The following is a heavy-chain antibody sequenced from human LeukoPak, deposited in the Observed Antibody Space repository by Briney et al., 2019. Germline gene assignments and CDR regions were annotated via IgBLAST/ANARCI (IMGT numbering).Heavy chain of an antibody. D-gene: IGHD1-7*01. CDR3: ARLQLRYWYFDL. J-gene: IGHJ2*01. CDR2: IHYRGST. Sequence: SETLSLTCTVSGGSISSGDYYWSWIRQPPGKGLEWIGYIHYRGSTYYNPSLKSRVTISIDTSKNQFSLKLNSVTAADMAVYSCARLQLRYWYFDLWGRGTLVTVSS. V-gene: IGHV4-30-4*08. CDR1: GGSISSGDYY.